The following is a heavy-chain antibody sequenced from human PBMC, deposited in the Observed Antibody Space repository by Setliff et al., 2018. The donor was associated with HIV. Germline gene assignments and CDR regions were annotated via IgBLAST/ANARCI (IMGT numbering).Heavy chain of an antibody. V-gene: IGHV4-61*09. CDR2: IYTNGST. D-gene: IGHD6-13*01. J-gene: IGHJ5*02. Sequence: SETLSLTCSVSAGSISSGNYYWNWVRQPAGKGLEWVGHIYTNGSTAYNPSSKSRVTMALDTSKNHFSLNLISVTDADTAVYYCARSGFSSSWYRVNWFDPWGQGILVTVSS. CDR1: AGSISSGNYY. CDR3: ARSGFSSSWYRVNWFDP.